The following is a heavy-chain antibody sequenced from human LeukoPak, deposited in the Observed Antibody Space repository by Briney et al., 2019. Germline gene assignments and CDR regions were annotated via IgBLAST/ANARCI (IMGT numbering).Heavy chain of an antibody. CDR1: GFTFSSYA. Sequence: GGSLRLSCAASGFTFSSYAMSWVRQAPGKGLEWVSAISGSGGSTYYADSVKGRFTISRDNSKNTLYLQMNSLRAEDTAVYYCAKEKPHYDSSGYYYHYWGQGTLVTVSS. J-gene: IGHJ4*02. D-gene: IGHD3-22*01. CDR2: ISGSGGST. CDR3: AKEKPHYDSSGYYYHY. V-gene: IGHV3-23*01.